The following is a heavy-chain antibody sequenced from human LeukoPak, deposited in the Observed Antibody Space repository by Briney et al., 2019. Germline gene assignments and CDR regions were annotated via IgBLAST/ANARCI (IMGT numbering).Heavy chain of an antibody. CDR1: GYTFTSYG. CDR3: ARDIVVVPAAMPGNWFDP. J-gene: IGHJ5*02. D-gene: IGHD2-2*01. CDR2: ISAYNGNT. V-gene: IGHV1-18*01. Sequence: GASVKVSCKASGYTFTSYGISWVRQAPGQGLEWMGWISAYNGNTNYAQKLQGRVTMTTDTPASTAYMELRSLRSDDTAVYYCARDIVVVPAAMPGNWFDPWGQGTLVTVSS.